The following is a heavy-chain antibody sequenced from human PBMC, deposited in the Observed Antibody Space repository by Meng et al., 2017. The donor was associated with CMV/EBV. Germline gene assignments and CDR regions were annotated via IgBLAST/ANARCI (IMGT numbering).Heavy chain of an antibody. D-gene: IGHD3-3*01. Sequence: GSLKISCAASGFTFSSYAMHWVRQAPGKGLEWVAVISYDGSNKYYADSVKGRFTISRDNSKNTLYLQMNSLRAEDTAVYYCAREHFPAYYDFWSGYYTGSGYFDYWGQGTLVTVSS. CDR2: ISYDGSNK. V-gene: IGHV3-30-3*01. J-gene: IGHJ4*02. CDR3: AREHFPAYYDFWSGYYTGSGYFDY. CDR1: GFTFSSYA.